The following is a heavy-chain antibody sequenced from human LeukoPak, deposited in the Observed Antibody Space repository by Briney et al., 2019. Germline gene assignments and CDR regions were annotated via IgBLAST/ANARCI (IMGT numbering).Heavy chain of an antibody. J-gene: IGHJ4*02. D-gene: IGHD6-13*01. CDR2: IKQDGSEK. CDR3: ARDPGSSWYTGYFDY. Sequence: GGSLRLSCAASGFTFSSYWTSWVRQAPGKGLEWVANIKQDGSEKYYVDSVKGRFTISRDNAKKSLYLQMNSLRGEDTAVFYCARDPGSSWYTGYFDYWGQGTLVTVSS. CDR1: GFTFSSYW. V-gene: IGHV3-7*01.